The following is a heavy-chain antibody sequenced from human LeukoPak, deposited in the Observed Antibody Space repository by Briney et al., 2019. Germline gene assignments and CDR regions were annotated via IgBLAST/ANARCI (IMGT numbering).Heavy chain of an antibody. Sequence: ASVKVSCKASGFTFTSSAVQWVRQARGQRLEWIGWIVVGSSNTNYAQKFQERVTITSDMSTSTAYMELSSPRSEDTAVYYCAASPKLTGVVPAAWGWGQGTLVTVSP. CDR3: AASPKLTGVVPAAWG. V-gene: IGHV1-58*01. D-gene: IGHD7-27*01. CDR1: GFTFTSSA. CDR2: IVVGSSNT. J-gene: IGHJ4*02.